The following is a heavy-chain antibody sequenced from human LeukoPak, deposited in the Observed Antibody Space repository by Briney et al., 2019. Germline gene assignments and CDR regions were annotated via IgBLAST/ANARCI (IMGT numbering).Heavy chain of an antibody. V-gene: IGHV3-7*01. CDR1: GFTFNNYW. J-gene: IGHJ6*02. Sequence: GGSLRLSCEASGFTFNNYWMSWVRQAPGKGLEWVANIKQDGSEKYYVDSVTGRFTISRDNAKNSLYLQMNSLRAEDTAVYYCARAPERGTTDVWGRGTTVSVSS. D-gene: IGHD1-1*01. CDR2: IKQDGSEK. CDR3: ARAPERGTTDV.